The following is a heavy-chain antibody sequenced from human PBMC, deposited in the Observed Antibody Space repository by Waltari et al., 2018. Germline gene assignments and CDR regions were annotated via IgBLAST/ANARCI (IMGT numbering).Heavy chain of an antibody. CDR2: IVVGSGNT. V-gene: IGHV1-58*02. J-gene: IGHJ3*02. CDR1: GFTFTSSA. Sequence: QMQLVQSGPEVKKPGTSVKVSCKASGFTFTSSAMHWVRQARGQRLEWIGWIVVGSGNTNYAQKFQERVTITRDMSTSTAYMELSSLRSEDTAVYYCAADPRGAFDIWGQGTMVTVSS. CDR3: AADPRGAFDI.